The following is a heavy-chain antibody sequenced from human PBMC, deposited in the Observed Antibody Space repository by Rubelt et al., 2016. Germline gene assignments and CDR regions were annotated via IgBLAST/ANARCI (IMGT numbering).Heavy chain of an antibody. V-gene: IGHV3-66*01. Sequence: VQLVESGGGVVQPGGSLRLSCAASGFTVSSNYMSWVRQAPGKGLEWVSVITGSGGSTFYADSVKGRFTISRDNSKNTVYLQRNRLKDQDTAVYYCARDRAAGKGGFDYWGQGTLVTVSS. CDR1: GFTVSSNY. D-gene: IGHD6-13*01. CDR3: ARDRAAGKGGFDY. J-gene: IGHJ4*02. CDR2: ITGSGGST.